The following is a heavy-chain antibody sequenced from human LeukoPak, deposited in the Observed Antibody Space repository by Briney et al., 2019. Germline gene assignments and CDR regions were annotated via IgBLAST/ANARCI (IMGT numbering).Heavy chain of an antibody. CDR1: GDSISGYY. J-gene: IGHJ4*02. V-gene: IGHV4-59*01. D-gene: IGHD6-6*01. CDR2: IYYSGST. Sequence: SETLSLTCTVSGDSISGYYWSWIRQPPGKGLEWIGYIYYSGSTNHNPSLKSRVTISVDTSKNQFSLKLSSVTAADTAVYYCARAGQFIAARPITFDYWGQGTLVTVSS. CDR3: ARAGQFIAARPITFDY.